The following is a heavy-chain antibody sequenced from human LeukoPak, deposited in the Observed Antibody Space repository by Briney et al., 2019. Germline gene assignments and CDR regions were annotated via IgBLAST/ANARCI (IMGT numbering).Heavy chain of an antibody. D-gene: IGHD2-2*01. J-gene: IGHJ6*02. V-gene: IGHV3-74*01. CDR2: IDSDGRST. CDR3: ANGDPGPADHPMNDYYYSLDV. CDR1: GFTLSSYW. Sequence: QSGGSLRLSCAASGFTLSSYWMHWVCQAPGKGLVWVSGIDSDGRSTSYADSVKGRFTISRDPAKNTLFLQMNSLRAEDTAVYYCANGDPGPADHPMNDYYYSLDVWGQGTTVIVSS.